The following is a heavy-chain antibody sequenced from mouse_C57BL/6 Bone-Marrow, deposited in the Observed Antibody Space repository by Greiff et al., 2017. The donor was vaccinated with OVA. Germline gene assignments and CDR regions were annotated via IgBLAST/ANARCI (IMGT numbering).Heavy chain of an antibody. CDR2: ISSGSSTI. Sequence: EVQRVESGGGLVKPGGSLKLSCAASGFTFSDYGMHWVRQAPEKGLEWVAYISSGSSTIYYADTVKGRFTISRDNAKNTLFLQMTSLMSEDTAMYYCARTYSNYGPPWFAYWGQGTLVTVSA. D-gene: IGHD2-5*01. J-gene: IGHJ3*01. V-gene: IGHV5-17*01. CDR3: ARTYSNYGPPWFAY. CDR1: GFTFSDYG.